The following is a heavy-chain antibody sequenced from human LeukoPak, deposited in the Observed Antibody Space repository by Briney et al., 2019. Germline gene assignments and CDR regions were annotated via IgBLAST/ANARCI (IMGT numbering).Heavy chain of an antibody. CDR2: ISGSGGST. V-gene: IGHV3-23*01. J-gene: IGHJ6*03. CDR3: AKSGWELLGVYYYYYYMDV. CDR1: GFTFSSYA. Sequence: GGSLRLSCAASGFTFSSYAMSWVRQAPGKGLEWGSAISGSGGSTHYADSVKGRFTISRDNSKNTLYLQMNSLRAEDRAVYYCAKSGWELLGVYYYYYYMDVWGKGTTVIVSS. D-gene: IGHD1-26*01.